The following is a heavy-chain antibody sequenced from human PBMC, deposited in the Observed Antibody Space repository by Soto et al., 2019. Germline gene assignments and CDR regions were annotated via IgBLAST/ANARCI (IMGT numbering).Heavy chain of an antibody. CDR2: IRSKANSYAT. CDR3: TILYCSSTSCYNWGYYLYGMYV. J-gene: IGHJ6*02. Sequence: EVQLVESGGGLVQPGGSLKLSCAASGFTFSGSAMHWVRQASGKGLEWVCRIRSKANSYATVYAASVKGRFTISRDDSHHTEDLQMNSLKTEDTDVYYCTILYCSSTSCYNWGYYLYGMYVWGQGATVTVSS. V-gene: IGHV3-73*02. D-gene: IGHD2-2*02. CDR1: GFTFSGSA.